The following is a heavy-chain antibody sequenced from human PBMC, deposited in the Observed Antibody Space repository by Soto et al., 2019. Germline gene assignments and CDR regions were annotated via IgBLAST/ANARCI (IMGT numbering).Heavy chain of an antibody. J-gene: IGHJ4*02. CDR3: ARDPDGYSNTYFDY. Sequence: PGGSLRLSCAASGFTFRSYAMHWVRQAPGKGLEWVAVISYDGSNKYYADSVKGRFTISRDNSKNTLYLQMNSLRAEDTAVYYCARDPDGYSNTYFDYWGQGTLVTVSS. D-gene: IGHD4-4*01. V-gene: IGHV3-30-3*01. CDR1: GFTFRSYA. CDR2: ISYDGSNK.